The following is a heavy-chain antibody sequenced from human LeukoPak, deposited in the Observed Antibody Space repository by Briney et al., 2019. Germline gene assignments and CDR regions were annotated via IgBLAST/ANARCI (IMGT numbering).Heavy chain of an antibody. Sequence: SETLSLTCAVYGGSFSGYYWSWIRQPPGKGLEWIGEINHSGSTNYNPSLKSRVTISVDTSKNQFSLKLSSVTAADTAVYYCARENTEDVFDIWGQGTMVTVSS. CDR1: GGSFSGYY. CDR2: INHSGST. J-gene: IGHJ3*02. CDR3: ARENTEDVFDI. D-gene: IGHD1/OR15-1a*01. V-gene: IGHV4-34*01.